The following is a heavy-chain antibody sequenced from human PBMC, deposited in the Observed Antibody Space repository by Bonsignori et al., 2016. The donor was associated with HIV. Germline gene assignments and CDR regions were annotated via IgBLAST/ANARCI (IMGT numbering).Heavy chain of an antibody. D-gene: IGHD3-3*01. J-gene: IGHJ4*02. V-gene: IGHV3-48*03. Sequence: VRQAPGKGLEWLSSISSSGTTIYYIDSVKGRFTISRDNAKNSLDLQMDSLRVEDTAVYYCVRGVRFPVAAFDNWGQGSLVTVSS. CDR3: VRGVRFPVAAFDN. CDR2: ISSSGTTI.